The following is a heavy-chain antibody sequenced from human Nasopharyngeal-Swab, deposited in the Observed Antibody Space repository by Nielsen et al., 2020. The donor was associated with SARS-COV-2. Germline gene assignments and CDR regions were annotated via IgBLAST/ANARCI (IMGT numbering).Heavy chain of an antibody. CDR1: GFTFDDYG. V-gene: IGHV3-74*01. J-gene: IGHJ4*02. CDR2: INRDGSST. CDR3: ARETAVAGDYYCDY. D-gene: IGHD6-19*01. Sequence: GESLKIYCAASGFTFDDYGMHWVRQAPGKGLVWVSRINRDGSSTSYADSVKGRFTISRENAKNTLYLQMNSLRVEDTAVYYCARETAVAGDYYCDYWGQGTLVAVSS.